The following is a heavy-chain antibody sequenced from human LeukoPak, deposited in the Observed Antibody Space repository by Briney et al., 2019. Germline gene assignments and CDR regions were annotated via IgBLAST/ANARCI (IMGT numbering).Heavy chain of an antibody. V-gene: IGHV5-10-1*01. CDR3: ARPSGYGDYDYGMDV. CDR1: GSRFTSYW. J-gene: IGHJ6*04. Sequence: GASLRISCKGSGSRFTSYWISWVRQMPGKGLEWMGRIDPSDSYTNYSPSFQGHVTISADKSISTAYLQWSSLKASDTAMYYCARPSGYGDYDYGMDVWGKGTTVTVSS. CDR2: IDPSDSYT. D-gene: IGHD4-17*01.